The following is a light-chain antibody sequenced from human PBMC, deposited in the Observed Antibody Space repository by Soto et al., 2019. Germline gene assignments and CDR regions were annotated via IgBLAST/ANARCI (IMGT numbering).Light chain of an antibody. V-gene: IGKV1-5*01. J-gene: IGKJ5*01. CDR1: QSISSY. Sequence: IQMTQSPSSLSSSVGDRVTITCRASQSISSYLNWYQQKPGQAPKLLVYNASSLVSGVPSRFAASGSETEFTLTIDSLQPDDFATYYCQQYNSYSATFGQGTRLEI. CDR3: QQYNSYSAT. CDR2: NAS.